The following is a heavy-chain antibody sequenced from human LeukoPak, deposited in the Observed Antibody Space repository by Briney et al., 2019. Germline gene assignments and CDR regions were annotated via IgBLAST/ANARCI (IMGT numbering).Heavy chain of an antibody. D-gene: IGHD2-2*01. Sequence: PAASVKVSCKASGYTFTSYDINWVRQATGQGLEWMGWMNPNSGNTGYAQKFQGRVTMTRNTSISTAYMELSSLRSEDTAVYYCARAKIVVGVYYYYGMDVWGQGTTVTVSS. J-gene: IGHJ6*02. CDR2: MNPNSGNT. CDR3: ARAKIVVGVYYYYGMDV. V-gene: IGHV1-8*01. CDR1: GYTFTSYD.